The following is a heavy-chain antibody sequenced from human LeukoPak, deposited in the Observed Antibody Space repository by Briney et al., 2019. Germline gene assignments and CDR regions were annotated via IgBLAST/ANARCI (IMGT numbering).Heavy chain of an antibody. Sequence: SQTLSLTCAVSGGSISSGGYSWSWIRQPPGKGLEWIGYIYHSGSTYYNPSLKSRVTMSVDTSKNQFSLKLSSVTAADTAVYYCARQTGYYYDSSGYYRLGAFDIWGQGTMVTVSS. CDR2: IYHSGST. CDR3: ARQTGYYYDSSGYYRLGAFDI. CDR1: GGSISSGGYS. D-gene: IGHD3-22*01. J-gene: IGHJ3*02. V-gene: IGHV4-30-2*02.